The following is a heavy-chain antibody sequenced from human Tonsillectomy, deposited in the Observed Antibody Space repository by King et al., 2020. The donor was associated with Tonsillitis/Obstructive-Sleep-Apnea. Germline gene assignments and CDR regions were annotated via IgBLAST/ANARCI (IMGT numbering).Heavy chain of an antibody. V-gene: IGHV4-59*01. CDR2: IYYTGLT. CDR3: AVGAAYCSGGSCYSPGFDY. CDR1: GGSINSYY. D-gene: IGHD2-15*01. J-gene: IGHJ4*02. Sequence: VQLQESGPGLVKPSETLSLTCTVSGGSINSYYWTWIRQPPGKGLEWIGYIYYTGLTNYNPSLKSRVTISMDTSKNQFSLKLSSVTAADTAVYYCAVGAAYCSGGSCYSPGFDYWGQGTLVTVSS.